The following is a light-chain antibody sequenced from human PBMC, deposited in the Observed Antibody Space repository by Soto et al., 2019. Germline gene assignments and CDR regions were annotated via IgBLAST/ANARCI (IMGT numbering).Light chain of an antibody. V-gene: IGLV2-14*01. J-gene: IGLJ1*01. CDR3: LSYSSSTSPSV. Sequence: QSVLTQPASVSGSPGQSITISCTGTSSDVGGYNFVSWYQQHPGKAPKLMIYDVTNRPSGVSNRFSGSKSGNTASLTISGLQAEDEADYYCLSYSSSTSPSVLGPGTKVTVV. CDR2: DVT. CDR1: SSDVGGYNF.